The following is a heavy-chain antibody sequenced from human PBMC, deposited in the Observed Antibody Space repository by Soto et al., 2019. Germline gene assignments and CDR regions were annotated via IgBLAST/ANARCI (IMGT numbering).Heavy chain of an antibody. CDR2: IYPGDSDT. V-gene: IGHV5-51*01. J-gene: IGHJ6*02. CDR1: GYTFTNYW. Sequence: PGEPLKISCKGSGYTFTNYWIGWVSQMPGKGLEWMGIIYPGDSDTKYNPSFQGQVTISADKSITTTYLRWTSLKASDTAIYYCAASIFYYGMDVWGQGTTVTVSS. CDR3: AASIFYYGMDV.